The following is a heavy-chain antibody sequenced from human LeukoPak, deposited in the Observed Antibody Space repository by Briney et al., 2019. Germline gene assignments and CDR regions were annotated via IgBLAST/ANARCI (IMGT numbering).Heavy chain of an antibody. V-gene: IGHV3-7*01. J-gene: IGHJ6*04. CDR3: AELGITMIGGV. CDR1: GFTFSSYW. Sequence: GSLRLSCAASGFTFSSYWMSWVRQAPGKGLEWVANIKQDGSEKYYVDSVKGRFTISRDNSKNTLYLQMNSLRAEDTAVYYCAELGITMIGGVWGKGTTVTISS. D-gene: IGHD3-10*02. CDR2: IKQDGSEK.